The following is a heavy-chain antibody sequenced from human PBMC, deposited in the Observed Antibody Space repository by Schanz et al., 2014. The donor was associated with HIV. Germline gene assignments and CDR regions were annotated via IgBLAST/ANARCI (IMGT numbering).Heavy chain of an antibody. Sequence: QVYLVQSGAEVKNRGASVRVSCKASGGTFSSYAISWVRQAPGQGLEWMGGIIPIFGTANSAQRFQGRVTINADQSPTTVYMYLSSLRSDDTAVYYCARSRYGDHPYYFDLWGQGTPVAVS. CDR3: ARSRYGDHPYYFDL. D-gene: IGHD2-21*02. CDR1: GGTFSSYA. J-gene: IGHJ4*02. CDR2: IIPIFGTA. V-gene: IGHV1-69*01.